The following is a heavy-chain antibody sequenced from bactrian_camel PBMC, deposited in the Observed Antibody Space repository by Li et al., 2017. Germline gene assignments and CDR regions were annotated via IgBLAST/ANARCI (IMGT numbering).Heavy chain of an antibody. V-gene: IGHV3S26*01. CDR2: IDGSGNT. D-gene: IGHD6*01. Sequence: HVQLVESGGGSMQAGGSLRLSCAVSGYTYSRGCMAWFRQAPGKEREGLATIDGSGNTNHADAVRGRFTISKDNARKILYLQLNSLKPEDSAMYYCAASSTYCPRPVVAGRFRYSGQGTQVTVS. J-gene: IGHJ6*01. CDR3: AASSTYCPRPVVAGRFRY. CDR1: GYTYSRGC.